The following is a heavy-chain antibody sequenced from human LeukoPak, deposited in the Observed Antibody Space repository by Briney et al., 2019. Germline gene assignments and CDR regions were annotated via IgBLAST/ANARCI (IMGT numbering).Heavy chain of an antibody. CDR2: ISYDGSNK. CDR3: AKGAQYSSSWYPFDY. J-gene: IGHJ4*02. V-gene: IGHV3-30*18. D-gene: IGHD6-13*01. Sequence: GGSLRLSCAASGFTFSSYVMHWVRQAPGKGLEWVAVISYDGSNKYYADSVKGRFTISRDNSKNTLYLQMNSLRAEDTAVCYCAKGAQYSSSWYPFDYWGQGTLVTVSS. CDR1: GFTFSSYV.